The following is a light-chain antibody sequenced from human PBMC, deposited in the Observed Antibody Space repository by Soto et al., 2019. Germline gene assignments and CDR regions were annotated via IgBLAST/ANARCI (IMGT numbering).Light chain of an antibody. Sequence: DIQMTQSPSSLSASVGDRVTITCRASQSISSYLNWYQQKPGKAPKLLIYAASSLQSGVPSRFSGSGSGTEFTLTISSLQADDFATYYCQQYNDLSTFGGGTKVDIK. CDR3: QQYNDLST. CDR1: QSISSY. V-gene: IGKV1-39*01. J-gene: IGKJ4*01. CDR2: AAS.